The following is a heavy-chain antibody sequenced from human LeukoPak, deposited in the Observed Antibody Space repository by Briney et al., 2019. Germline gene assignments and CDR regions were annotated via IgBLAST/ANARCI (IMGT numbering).Heavy chain of an antibody. V-gene: IGHV4-59*01. CDR1: GGSISSYY. CDR2: IYYSGST. D-gene: IGHD2-2*02. Sequence: PSETLSLTCIVSGGSISSYYWIWIRQPPGKVLEWIGYIYYSGSTNYNPSLKSRVTISVDTSKNQFSLKLSSVTAADTAVYYCARVGYCSSTSCYTGYYYMDVWGKGTTVTVSS. J-gene: IGHJ6*03. CDR3: ARVGYCSSTSCYTGYYYMDV.